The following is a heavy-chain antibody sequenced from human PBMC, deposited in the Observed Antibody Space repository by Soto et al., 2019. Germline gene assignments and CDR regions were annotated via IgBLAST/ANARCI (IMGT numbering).Heavy chain of an antibody. CDR3: VGAAPPYHFDY. Sequence: QVQLVQSGAEVKKPGASVKVSCKASGYTFTSYGISWVRQAPGQGLEWMGWISAYNGNTNYAQKLQGRVTMTTDTSTGTAYMELRSLRSDDTAGYFLVGAAPPYHFDYWGQGTLGTVSS. J-gene: IGHJ4*02. CDR2: ISAYNGNT. CDR1: GYTFTSYG. V-gene: IGHV1-18*01.